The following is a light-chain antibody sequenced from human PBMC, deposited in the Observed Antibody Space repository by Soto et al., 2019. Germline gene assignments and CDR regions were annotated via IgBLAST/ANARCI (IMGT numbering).Light chain of an antibody. V-gene: IGKV3-20*01. Sequence: EIVLTQSPGTLSLSPGERATLSCRASQSVSSNLLACYQQKPGQAPKLLISGASSRATGIPDRFSGSGSGTDFTLTISRLEPEDFALYSCQQYGSSPGTFGQGTKLEIK. CDR1: QSVSSNL. CDR3: QQYGSSPGT. CDR2: GAS. J-gene: IGKJ2*02.